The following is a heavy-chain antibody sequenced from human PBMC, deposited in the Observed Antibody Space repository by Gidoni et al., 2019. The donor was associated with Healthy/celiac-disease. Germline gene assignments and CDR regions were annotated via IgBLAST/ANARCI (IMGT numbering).Heavy chain of an antibody. V-gene: IGHV1-2*02. Sequence: QVQLVQSGAEVKKPGASVKVSCKASGYTFTGYYMHWVRQAPGQGLEWMGWINPNSGGTNYAQKFQGRVTMTRDTSISTAYMELSRLRSDDTAVYYCARGYCSGGSCYSDAFDIWGQGTMVTVSS. J-gene: IGHJ3*02. CDR3: ARGYCSGGSCYSDAFDI. CDR2: INPNSGGT. CDR1: GYTFTGYY. D-gene: IGHD2-15*01.